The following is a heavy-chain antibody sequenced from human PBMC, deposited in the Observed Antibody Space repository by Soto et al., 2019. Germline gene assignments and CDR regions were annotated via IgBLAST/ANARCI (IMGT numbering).Heavy chain of an antibody. CDR1: GFIVSDTY. CDR2: ISNRGDT. Sequence: EVQLVESGGGLVQPGGSLRLSCTASGFIVSDTYVNWVRQAPGKGLEWVSVISNRGDTHYADSVRDRFSLSRDIRDNTLHLKMNNLRVEDTAVYYGAREPRYCRGGSCSITRDAYDIWGQGTMVTVSS. V-gene: IGHV3-66*01. J-gene: IGHJ3*02. D-gene: IGHD2-15*01. CDR3: AREPRYCRGGSCSITRDAYDI.